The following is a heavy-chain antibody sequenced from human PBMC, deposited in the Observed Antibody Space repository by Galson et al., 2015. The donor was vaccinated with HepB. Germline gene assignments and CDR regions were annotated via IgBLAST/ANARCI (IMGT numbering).Heavy chain of an antibody. CDR2: ITGGTTT. CDR3: AKDLGCSREANWFDS. D-gene: IGHD2-15*01. J-gene: IGHJ5*01. Sequence: SLRLSCATSGFHFRNYAMAWVRQAPGKGLEWVCSITGGTTTYCADSEKDRFTISSDNSRNTVHLERSSLGAEDTAVYYCAKDLGCSREANWFDSWGQGTLVTVPS. CDR1: GFHFRNYA. V-gene: IGHV3-23*01.